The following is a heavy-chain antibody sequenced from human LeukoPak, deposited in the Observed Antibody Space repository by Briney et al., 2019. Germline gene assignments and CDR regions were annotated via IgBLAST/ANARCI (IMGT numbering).Heavy chain of an antibody. CDR3: ARHGHHGDHDY. V-gene: IGHV3-48*02. Sequence: GGSLRLSCAASGFTFSDYSMNWVRQAPGKGLEWFSYISSSSTTIFYADSVKGRFTISRDNAKNSLFLQMNGLRDEDTALYYCARHGHHGDHDYWGQGTLVTVSS. CDR1: GFTFSDYS. J-gene: IGHJ4*02. CDR2: ISSSSTTI. D-gene: IGHD2-21*02.